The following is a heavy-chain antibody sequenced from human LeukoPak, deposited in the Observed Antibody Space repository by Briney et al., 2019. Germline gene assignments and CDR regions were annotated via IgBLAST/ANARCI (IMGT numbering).Heavy chain of an antibody. CDR3: ARGRGNGSGSYGYYYYYYGMDV. V-gene: IGHV4-34*01. D-gene: IGHD3-10*01. CDR2: INHSGST. CDR1: GGSFSGYY. Sequence: SPSETLSLTCAVYGGSFSGYYWSWIRRPPGKGLEWIGEINHSGSTNYNPSLKSRVTISVDTSKNQFSQKLSSVTAADTAVYYCARGRGNGSGSYGYYYYYYGMDVWGQGTTVTVSS. J-gene: IGHJ6*02.